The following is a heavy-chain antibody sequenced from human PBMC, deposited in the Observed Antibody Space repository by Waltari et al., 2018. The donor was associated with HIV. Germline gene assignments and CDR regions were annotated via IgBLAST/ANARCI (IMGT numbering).Heavy chain of an antibody. J-gene: IGHJ5*02. V-gene: IGHV1-18*01. CDR1: GYTFTSYG. Sequence: QVQLVQSGAEVKKPGASVKVSCKDSGYTFTSYGISCVRQSPGQGLEWMGWISAYNGNTNYAQKLQGRVTMTTDTSTSTAYMELRSLRSDDTAVYYCARDFTTVTYNWFDPWGQGTLVTVSS. D-gene: IGHD4-17*01. CDR2: ISAYNGNT. CDR3: ARDFTTVTYNWFDP.